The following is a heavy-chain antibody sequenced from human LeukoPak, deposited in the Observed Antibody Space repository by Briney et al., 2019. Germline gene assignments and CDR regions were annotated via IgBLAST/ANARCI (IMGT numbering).Heavy chain of an antibody. V-gene: IGHV3-49*04. Sequence: PGGSLRLSCAASRFIFSFYWMSWVRQAPGKGLEWVGFIRSKTYGGTTEYAASVKGRFTISRDDSRSIAYLQMNSLKTEDTAVYFCARGGIHIYWGQGTLVTVSP. J-gene: IGHJ4*02. CDR2: IRSKTYGGTT. D-gene: IGHD1-26*01. CDR1: RFIFSFYW. CDR3: ARGGIHIY.